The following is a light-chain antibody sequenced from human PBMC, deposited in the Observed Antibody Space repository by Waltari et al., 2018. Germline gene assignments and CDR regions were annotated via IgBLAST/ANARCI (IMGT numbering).Light chain of an antibody. CDR3: QVWDSDSNHPV. Sequence: SSVLTQPPSVSVAPGKTARITCGGTSNKSVHWYQRKPGQAPVLVIYFDSDRPSGIPERFSGSNSGNTATLTISSVEAGDEADYYCQVWDSDSNHPVFGGGTKLTAL. J-gene: IGLJ3*02. V-gene: IGLV3-21*04. CDR1: SNKS. CDR2: FDS.